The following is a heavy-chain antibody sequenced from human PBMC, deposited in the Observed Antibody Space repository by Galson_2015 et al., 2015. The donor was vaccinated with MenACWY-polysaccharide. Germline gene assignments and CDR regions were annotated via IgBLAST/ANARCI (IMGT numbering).Heavy chain of an antibody. CDR3: VRVGYSNDFDY. CDR2: MQPKSGNT. J-gene: IGHJ4*02. CDR1: GYTFTIYD. D-gene: IGHD4-11*01. Sequence: SVKVSCKASGYTFTIYDINWVRQATGQGLEWMGWMQPKSGNTGYAQNFQGRITMTRDTSISTAYMELSSLRSDDTAVYYCVRVGYSNDFDYWGQRTLVTVSS. V-gene: IGHV1-8*01.